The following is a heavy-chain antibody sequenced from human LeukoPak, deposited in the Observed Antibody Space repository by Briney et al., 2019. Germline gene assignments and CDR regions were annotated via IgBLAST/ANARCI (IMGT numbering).Heavy chain of an antibody. CDR1: GFTFSNSA. D-gene: IGHD3-10*01. Sequence: GGSLRLSCAASGFTFSNSAMTWLRQAPGKGLEWVSAISGSGGNTYYADSVKGRFTISRDNSKNTLYLQMNSLRAEDTAVYYCAKDASLQSITMVRGVIGYMDVWGKGTTVTVSS. CDR3: AKDASLQSITMVRGVIGYMDV. V-gene: IGHV3-23*01. J-gene: IGHJ6*03. CDR2: ISGSGGNT.